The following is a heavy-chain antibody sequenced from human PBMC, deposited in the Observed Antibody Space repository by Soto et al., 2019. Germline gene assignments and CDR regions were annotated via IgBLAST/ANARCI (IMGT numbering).Heavy chain of an antibody. V-gene: IGHV3-9*01. J-gene: IGHJ4*02. D-gene: IGHD6-6*01. CDR3: AKDTSSSSEQIDY. CDR1: GFTFDDYA. Sequence: EVQLVESGGGLVQPGRSLRLSCAASGFTFDDYAMHWVRQAPGKGLEWVSGISWNSGSIGYADSVKGRFTISRDNAKNSLYLQMNSLRAEDTALYYCAKDTSSSSEQIDYWGQGTLVTVSS. CDR2: ISWNSGSI.